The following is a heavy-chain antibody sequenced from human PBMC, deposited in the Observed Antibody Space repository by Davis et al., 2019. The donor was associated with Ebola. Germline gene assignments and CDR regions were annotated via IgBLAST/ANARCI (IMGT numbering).Heavy chain of an antibody. CDR1: GGSISSSSYY. D-gene: IGHD3-3*01. Sequence: PGGSLRLSCTVSGGSISSSSYYWGWIRQPPGKGLEWIGSIYYSGSTNYNPSLKSRVTISVDTSKNQFSLKLSSVTAADTAVYYCARRPPWSGYYMRYNWFDPWGQGTLVTVSS. J-gene: IGHJ5*02. V-gene: IGHV4-39*07. CDR2: IYYSGST. CDR3: ARRPPWSGYYMRYNWFDP.